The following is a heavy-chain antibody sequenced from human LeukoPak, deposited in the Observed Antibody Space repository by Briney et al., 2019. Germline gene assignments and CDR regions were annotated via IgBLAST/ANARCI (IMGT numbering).Heavy chain of an antibody. CDR1: RFTFSTYS. D-gene: IGHD6-19*01. Sequence: KAGGSLRLSCAASRFTFSTYSMNWVRQAPGGGLEGVSSVSLSGSYIYSTDSMQGPFTISRDNAKNSLYPQMNSLRAEDTAVYYCARALTVAGTDWYFDLWGRGTLVTVSS. CDR3: ARALTVAGTDWYFDL. CDR2: VSLSGSYI. J-gene: IGHJ2*01. V-gene: IGHV3-21*01.